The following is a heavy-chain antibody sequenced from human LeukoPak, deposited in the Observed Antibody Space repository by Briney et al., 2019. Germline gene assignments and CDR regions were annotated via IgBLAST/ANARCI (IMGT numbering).Heavy chain of an antibody. CDR3: ARMADCTNGVCSAFDP. V-gene: IGHV4-61*02. CDR1: GGSISSSSYY. Sequence: PSETLSLTCTVSGGSISSSSYYWGWIRQPAGKGLEWIGRIYTSGSTNYNPSLKSRVTMSVDTSKNQFSLKLSSVTAADTAVYYCARMADCTNGVCSAFDPWGQGTLVTVSS. J-gene: IGHJ5*02. D-gene: IGHD2-8*01. CDR2: IYTSGST.